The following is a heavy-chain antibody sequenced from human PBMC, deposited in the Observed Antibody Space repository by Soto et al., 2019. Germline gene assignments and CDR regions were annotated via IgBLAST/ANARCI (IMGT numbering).Heavy chain of an antibody. Sequence: ASVKVSFKASGYTFTSYAMHWVRQAPGQRLEWMGWINAGNGNTKYSQKFQGRVTITRDTSASTAYMELSSLRSEDTAVYYCARAPLPNYYDSSGYYFYWGQGTLVTVSS. V-gene: IGHV1-3*01. CDR2: INAGNGNT. CDR3: ARAPLPNYYDSSGYYFY. J-gene: IGHJ4*02. CDR1: GYTFTSYA. D-gene: IGHD3-22*01.